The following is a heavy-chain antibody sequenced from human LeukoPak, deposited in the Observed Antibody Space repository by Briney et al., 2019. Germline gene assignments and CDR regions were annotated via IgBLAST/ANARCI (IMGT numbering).Heavy chain of an antibody. V-gene: IGHV3-30*18. D-gene: IGHD1/OR15-1a*01. CDR3: AKVNNYDDY. Sequence: PGRSLRLSCAASGFTFSIFGIHWVRQAPGKGLEWVAAISPDGNKEYYTESVKGRFTVSRDNSENMIYLQMNSLRGEDSAVYYCAKVNNYDDYWGQGTLVTVSS. CDR2: ISPDGNKE. J-gene: IGHJ4*02. CDR1: GFTFSIFG.